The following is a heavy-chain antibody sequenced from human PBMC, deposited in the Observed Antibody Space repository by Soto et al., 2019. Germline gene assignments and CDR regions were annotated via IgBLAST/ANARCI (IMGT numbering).Heavy chain of an antibody. CDR2: IYHSGST. CDR3: ARRQVVAAQH. Sequence: LQLQESGSGLVKPSQTLSLTCAVSDGSISSGEYSWSWIRKPPGKGLEWIGYIYHSGSTYYNPSLKSRVTISVDRSKNQFSLKLSSVTAADTAVYYCARRQVVAAQHWGQGTLVTVSS. J-gene: IGHJ4*02. D-gene: IGHD2-15*01. V-gene: IGHV4-30-2*01. CDR1: DGSISSGEYS.